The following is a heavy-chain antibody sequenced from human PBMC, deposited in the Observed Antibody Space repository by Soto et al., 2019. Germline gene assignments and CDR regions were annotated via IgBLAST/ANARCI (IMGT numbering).Heavy chain of an antibody. Sequence: QVQLVQSWAEVKKPGASVKVSCKASGGTFSSYTISWVRQAPGQGLEWMGRIIPILGIANYAQKFQVRVTITADKSTGTAYMELSSLRSEHTVVYYCASTYGINNESWGQGTLVTVSS. V-gene: IGHV1-69*02. CDR1: GGTFSSYT. CDR2: IIPILGIA. CDR3: ASTYGINNES. J-gene: IGHJ5*02. D-gene: IGHD3-10*01.